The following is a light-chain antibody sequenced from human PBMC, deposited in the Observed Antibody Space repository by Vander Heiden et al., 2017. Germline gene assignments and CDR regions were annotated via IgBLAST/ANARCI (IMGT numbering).Light chain of an antibody. CDR3: CSYAGSHTVV. V-gene: IGLV2-11*01. Sequence: QSALPQPRSVSGSPGQSVTISCTGTSSDVGGYNYVSWYQQHPGKAPKLMIYDVSKRPSGVPDRFSGSKSGNTASLTISGLQAQDEADYYCCSYAGSHTVVFGGGTKLTVL. J-gene: IGLJ3*02. CDR1: SSDVGGYNY. CDR2: DVS.